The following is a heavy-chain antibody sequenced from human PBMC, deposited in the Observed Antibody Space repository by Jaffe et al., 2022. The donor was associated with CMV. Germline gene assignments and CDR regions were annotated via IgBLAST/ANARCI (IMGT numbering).Heavy chain of an antibody. V-gene: IGHV3-53*01. J-gene: IGHJ6*02. CDR3: ARGPQVTNGMDV. D-gene: IGHD4-17*01. CDR2: IYTGGST. CDR1: GFIVSTSY. Sequence: EVQLVESGGGLIQPGGSLRLSCAASGFIVSTSYISWVRQAPGKGLEWVSVIYTGGSTYYADSVKGRFTISRDDSTNTLYLQMSSLRAEDTAVYYCARGPQVTNGMDVWGQGTAVTVSS.